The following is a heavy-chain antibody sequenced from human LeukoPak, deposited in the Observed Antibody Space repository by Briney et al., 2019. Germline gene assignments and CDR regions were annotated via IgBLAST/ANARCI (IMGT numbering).Heavy chain of an antibody. D-gene: IGHD6-6*01. CDR2: IRHDETKE. J-gene: IGHJ4*02. CDR3: AKEYTPSSPLGELDS. V-gene: IGHV3-33*03. Sequence: PGTSPRLSGEVSGLSFSSYAMHSVREAPGKGLEWVAVIRHDETKEYYADSVRGRFTLSRDTPNNMLYLQMNNKRAEDTAVYYCAKEYTPSSPLGELDSWGEGTRVIVSS. CDR1: GLSFSSYA.